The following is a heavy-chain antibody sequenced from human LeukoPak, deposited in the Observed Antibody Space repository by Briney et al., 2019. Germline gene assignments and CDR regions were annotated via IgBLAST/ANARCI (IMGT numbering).Heavy chain of an antibody. Sequence: GGSLRLSCAASGFTFSSYAMHWVRQAPGKGLEWVSGISWNSGSIGYADSVKGRFTISRDNAKNSLYLQMNSLRAEDTALYYCAKAKDIVVVVAAFDYWGQGTLVTVSS. V-gene: IGHV3-9*01. CDR2: ISWNSGSI. D-gene: IGHD2-15*01. CDR1: GFTFSSYA. J-gene: IGHJ4*02. CDR3: AKAKDIVVVVAAFDY.